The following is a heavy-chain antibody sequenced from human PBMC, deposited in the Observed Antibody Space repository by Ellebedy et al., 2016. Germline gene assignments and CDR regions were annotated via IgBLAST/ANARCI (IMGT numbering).Heavy chain of an antibody. CDR3: ARISAAGTLFDY. Sequence: GESLKISCAASGFTFSNHWMSWVRQAPGQGLEWVANIKHDGSDKYYVDSVKGRFTISRDNAKNSLYLQMNSLRAEDTAVYYCARISAAGTLFDYWGQGTPVTVSS. D-gene: IGHD6-13*01. CDR2: IKHDGSDK. V-gene: IGHV3-7*01. J-gene: IGHJ4*02. CDR1: GFTFSNHW.